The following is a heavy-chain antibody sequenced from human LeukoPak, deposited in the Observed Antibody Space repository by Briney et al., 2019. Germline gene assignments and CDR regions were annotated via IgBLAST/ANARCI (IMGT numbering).Heavy chain of an antibody. CDR2: ISAYNGNT. CDR1: GGTFSSYA. CDR3: ARPFDELGYALNY. J-gene: IGHJ4*02. V-gene: IGHV1-18*01. D-gene: IGHD2-8*01. Sequence: ASVKVSCRASGGTFSSYAISWVRQAPGQGLEWMGWISAYNGNTNYAQKLQGRVTMTTDTSTSTAYMELRSLRSDDTAVYYCARPFDELGYALNYWGQGTLVTVSS.